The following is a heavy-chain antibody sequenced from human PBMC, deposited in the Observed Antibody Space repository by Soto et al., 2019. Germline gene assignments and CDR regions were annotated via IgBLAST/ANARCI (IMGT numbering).Heavy chain of an antibody. J-gene: IGHJ3*02. CDR2: MSHSGGT. CDR3: ARVERGTATTVVDAFDI. V-gene: IGHV4-39*01. Sequence: PSETLSLTCTFSGVSISSGGYYWSWIRQHPGKGLEWIGEMSHSGGTHFNPSLKSRVTISVDTSKNQFSLKMSSVTAADTALYYCARVERGTATTVVDAFDIWGPGTMVTVSS. CDR1: GVSISSGGYY. D-gene: IGHD1-1*01.